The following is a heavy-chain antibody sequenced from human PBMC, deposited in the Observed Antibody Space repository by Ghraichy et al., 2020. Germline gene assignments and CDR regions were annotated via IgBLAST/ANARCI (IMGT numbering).Heavy chain of an antibody. V-gene: IGHV3-23*01. CDR3: AKDRAPFYYDSSGYYFDY. D-gene: IGHD3-22*01. Sequence: LSLTCAASGFTFSSYAMSWVRQAPGKGLEWVSAISGSGGSTYYADSVKGRFTISRDNSKNTLYLQMNSLRAEDTAVYYCAKDRAPFYYDSSGYYFDYWGQGTLVTVSS. CDR1: GFTFSSYA. J-gene: IGHJ4*02. CDR2: ISGSGGST.